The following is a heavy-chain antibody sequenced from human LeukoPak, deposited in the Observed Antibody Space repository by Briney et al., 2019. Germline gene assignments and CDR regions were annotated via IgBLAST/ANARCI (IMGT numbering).Heavy chain of an antibody. CDR1: GRSFSGYY. V-gene: IGHV4-34*01. D-gene: IGHD1-26*01. Sequence: PSETLSLTCAVYGRSFSGYYWSWIRQPPGKGLEWIGEINHSGSTNYNPSLKSRVTISVDTSKNQFSLKLSSVTAADTAVYYCARASGYSGSYWYYWGQGTLVTVSS. CDR2: INHSGST. J-gene: IGHJ4*02. CDR3: ARASGYSGSYWYY.